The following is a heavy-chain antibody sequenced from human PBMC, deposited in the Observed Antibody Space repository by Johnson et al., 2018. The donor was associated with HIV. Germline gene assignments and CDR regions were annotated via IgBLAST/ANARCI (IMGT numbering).Heavy chain of an antibody. D-gene: IGHD3-10*01. J-gene: IGHJ3*02. Sequence: EVQLVESGGGLVQPGGSLRLSCAASGFTFRSYWMTWFRQTPGKGLEWVANINDGGSEKYYVDTVKGRFTVSRDNAKNSLYLQRNSLRAEDTAVYYCVRDYYSLHIWGQGTMVTVSS. CDR2: INDGGSEK. CDR1: GFTFRSYW. CDR3: VRDYYSLHI. V-gene: IGHV3-7*01.